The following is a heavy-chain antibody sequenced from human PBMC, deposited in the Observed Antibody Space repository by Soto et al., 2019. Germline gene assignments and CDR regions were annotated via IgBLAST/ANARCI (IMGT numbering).Heavy chain of an antibody. V-gene: IGHV3-30*18. CDR3: AKDLHIVVVTAPDY. CDR2: ISYDGSNK. CDR1: GFTFSSDG. J-gene: IGHJ4*02. Sequence: LXLSGAAAGFTFSSDGMHWVRQAPGKGLEWVAVISYDGSNKYYADSVKGRFTISRDNSKNTLYLQMNSLRAEDTAVYYCAKDLHIVVVTAPDYWGQGTPVTVYS. D-gene: IGHD2-21*02.